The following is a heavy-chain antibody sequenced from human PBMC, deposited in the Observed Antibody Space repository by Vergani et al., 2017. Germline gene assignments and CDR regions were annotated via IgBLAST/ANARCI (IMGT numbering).Heavy chain of an antibody. CDR3: ARDWGPTPNFYFCMDV. CDR1: GFTFSSYS. J-gene: IGHJ6*02. D-gene: IGHD3-16*01. Sequence: EVQLVESGGGLVKPGGSLRLSCAASGFTFSSYSMNWVRQAPGKGLEWVSSISSSSSYIYYADSVKGRFTISRDNAKNSLYLQMNSLRAEDTAVYYCARDWGPTPNFYFCMDVWGQGTTVTVSS. V-gene: IGHV3-21*01. CDR2: ISSSSSYI.